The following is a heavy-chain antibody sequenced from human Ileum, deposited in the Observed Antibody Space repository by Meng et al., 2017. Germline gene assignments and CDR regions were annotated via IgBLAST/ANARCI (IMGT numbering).Heavy chain of an antibody. CDR2: IKQDGSEM. V-gene: IGHV3-7*01. D-gene: IGHD3-16*01. CDR1: GFSFSSSW. J-gene: IGHJ5*02. CDR3: ARGRYYYEA. Sequence: GGSLRLSCAASGFSFSSSWMSWVRQPPGKGLEWVANIKQDGSEMYYVDSVKGRFTISRDNAKNSLYLQMNSLRAEDTAVYYCARGRYYYEAWGQGTLVTVSS.